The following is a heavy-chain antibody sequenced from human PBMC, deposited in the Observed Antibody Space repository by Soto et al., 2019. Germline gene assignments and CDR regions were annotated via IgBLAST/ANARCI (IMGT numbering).Heavy chain of an antibody. V-gene: IGHV3-23*01. D-gene: IGHD3-3*01. J-gene: IGHJ4*02. CDR3: AKRFTLFGEVKLSPDFDY. Sequence: EVQLLESGGGLVQPEGSLRLSCAASGFTFSSHAMSWVRQAPGKGLEWVSAISYSGTTTYYAGSVKGRFTISRDNSKNTLYLQMNSLRVEDTAIYYCAKRFTLFGEVKLSPDFDYWGQGTLVTVSS. CDR2: ISYSGTTT. CDR1: GFTFSSHA.